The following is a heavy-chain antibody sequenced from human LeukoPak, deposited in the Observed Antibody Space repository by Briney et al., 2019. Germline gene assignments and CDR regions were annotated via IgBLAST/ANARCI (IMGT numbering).Heavy chain of an antibody. Sequence: GGSLRLSCAASGFTFSSYWMHWVRQAPGKGLVWVSRINSDGSSTTYAVSVKGRFTISRDNAKNTLYLQMNSLRAEDTAVYYCARTLRYFGENWFDPWGQGTLVTVSS. CDR1: GFTFSSYW. D-gene: IGHD3-9*01. J-gene: IGHJ5*02. CDR3: ARTLRYFGENWFDP. V-gene: IGHV3-74*03. CDR2: INSDGSST.